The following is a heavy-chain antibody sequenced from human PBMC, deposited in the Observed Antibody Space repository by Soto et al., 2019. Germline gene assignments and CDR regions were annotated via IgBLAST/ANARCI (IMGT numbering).Heavy chain of an antibody. CDR1: GFILSNYA. V-gene: IGHV3-23*01. Sequence: PVWSMRLSCTASGFILSNYAMNWVRQAPGKGLEWVSTLSKDGANEHYADSVKGRFTISRDGSKNTLYLQMNSLRAEDTAMYYWAKDPSTGSPHYWGQGTLVTVSS. CDR3: AKDPSTGSPHY. J-gene: IGHJ4*02. D-gene: IGHD3-9*01. CDR2: LSKDGANE.